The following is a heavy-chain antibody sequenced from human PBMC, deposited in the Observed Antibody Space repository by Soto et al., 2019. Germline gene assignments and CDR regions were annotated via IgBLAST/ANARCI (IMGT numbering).Heavy chain of an antibody. V-gene: IGHV3-66*01. CDR1: GFTVSSNY. Sequence: PGGSLRLSCAASGFTVSSNYMSWVRQAPGKGLEWVSVIYSGGSTYYADSVKGRFTISRDNSRNTLYLQMNSLRVEDTAVYFCAKIIGTSWSDYWGQGTLVTVSS. CDR3: AKIIGTSWSDY. D-gene: IGHD2-2*01. CDR2: IYSGGST. J-gene: IGHJ4*02.